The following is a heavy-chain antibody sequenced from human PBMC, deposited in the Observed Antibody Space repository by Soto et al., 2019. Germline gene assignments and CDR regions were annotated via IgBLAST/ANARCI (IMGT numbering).Heavy chain of an antibody. Sequence: QVQLQQSGPGLVKPSQTLSITCAISGDSVSSNSATWNWIRQSPSRGLEWLGRTYHRSKWYNEYXXSXKXXITINPDTSKNQFSLQLNSVTPEDTAVYYCTGMDVWGQGTTVTVSS. CDR3: TGMDV. J-gene: IGHJ6*02. CDR1: GDSVSSNSAT. CDR2: TYHRSKWYN. V-gene: IGHV6-1*01.